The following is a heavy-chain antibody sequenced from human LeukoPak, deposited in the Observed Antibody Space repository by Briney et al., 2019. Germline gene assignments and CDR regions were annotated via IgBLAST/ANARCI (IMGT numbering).Heavy chain of an antibody. Sequence: ASVKVSCKASGYTFTGYYMHWVRQAPGQGLEWMGWINPNSGGTNYAQKFQGRVTMTRDTSISTAYMELSRLRSDDTAVYYCARGRPAAPQGFDPWGQGTLVTVSS. CDR2: INPNSGGT. J-gene: IGHJ5*02. CDR3: ARGRPAAPQGFDP. CDR1: GYTFTGYY. V-gene: IGHV1-2*02. D-gene: IGHD2-2*01.